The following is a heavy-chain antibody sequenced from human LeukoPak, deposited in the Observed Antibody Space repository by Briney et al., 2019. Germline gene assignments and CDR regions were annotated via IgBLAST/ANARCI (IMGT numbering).Heavy chain of an antibody. CDR2: TYNRSKWYN. D-gene: IGHD1-26*01. V-gene: IGHV6-1*01. Sequence: SQTLSLTCAISGDSVSSNRATWNWIRQSPLRGLEWLGRTYNRSKWYNDYAVSVRSRITINPDTSKNQFSLQLNSVTPEDTAVYYCARDGRWELLLRPLYYYGMDVWGQGTTVTVSS. J-gene: IGHJ6*02. CDR1: GDSVSSNRAT. CDR3: ARDGRWELLLRPLYYYGMDV.